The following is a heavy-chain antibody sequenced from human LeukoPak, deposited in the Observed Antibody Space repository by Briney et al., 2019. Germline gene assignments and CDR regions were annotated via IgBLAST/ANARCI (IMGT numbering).Heavy chain of an antibody. CDR1: GYTFTGYY. CDR3: ARDQSSSWFSAKYYFDY. CDR2: INPNSGVT. D-gene: IGHD6-13*01. Sequence: ASVKVSCKASGYTFTGYYIHWVRQAPGQGLEWMGWINPNSGVTTYAQKFQGRVSMTRDTSISTAYMELSGLRSDDTAVYYCARDQSSSWFSAKYYFDYWGQGTLVTVSS. J-gene: IGHJ4*02. V-gene: IGHV1-2*02.